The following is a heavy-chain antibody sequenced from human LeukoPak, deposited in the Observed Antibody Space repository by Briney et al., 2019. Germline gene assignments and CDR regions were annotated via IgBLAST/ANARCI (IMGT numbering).Heavy chain of an antibody. Sequence: GGSLRLSCAASGFTFSSYAMSWVSQAPGKRLEWVSGISGSGGSTYYADSVKGRFTISRDNSKNTLYLQMNSLRAEDTAVYYCAKGGYYDSSGVEYWGQGTLVTVSS. J-gene: IGHJ4*02. CDR1: GFTFSSYA. CDR3: AKGGYYDSSGVEY. V-gene: IGHV3-23*01. D-gene: IGHD3-22*01. CDR2: ISGSGGST.